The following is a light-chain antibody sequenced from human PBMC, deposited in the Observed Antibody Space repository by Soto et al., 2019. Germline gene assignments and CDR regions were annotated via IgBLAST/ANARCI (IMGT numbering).Light chain of an antibody. CDR3: QQYHNWPPGLT. CDR2: GAS. V-gene: IGKV3-15*01. Sequence: EVVMTQSPATLSVSPGERVTLSCTASQSVSGNLAWYLQKPGQAPRLLIHGASTRATDIPARFSGSGSGTEFTLTITSLQSEDFAVYYCQQYHNWPPGLTFGGGTRVEIK. CDR1: QSVSGN. J-gene: IGKJ4*01.